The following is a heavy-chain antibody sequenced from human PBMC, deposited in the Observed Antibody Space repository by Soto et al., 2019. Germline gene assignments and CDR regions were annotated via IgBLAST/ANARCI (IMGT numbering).Heavy chain of an antibody. J-gene: IGHJ4*02. CDR1: GGTFSSYA. D-gene: IGHD2-8*01. Sequence: QVQLVQSGAEVKKPGSSVKVSCKASGGTFSSYAISWVRQAPGQGLEWMGGIIPIFGTANYAQKFQGRVTITADDTTSTAYMELSSLRTEDTAVYYCASVSGVYAIPRTYFFDYWGQGTLVTVSS. V-gene: IGHV1-69*01. CDR2: IIPIFGTA. CDR3: ASVSGVYAIPRTYFFDY.